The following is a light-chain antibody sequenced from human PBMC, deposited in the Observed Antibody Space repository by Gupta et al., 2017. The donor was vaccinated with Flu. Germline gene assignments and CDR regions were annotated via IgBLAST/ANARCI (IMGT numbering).Light chain of an antibody. V-gene: IGLV3-21*03. CDR1: NVGSKS. CDR3: QVWDSSSDHQV. Sequence: NTVRSSSGGSNVGSKSVHWYQQQPGPAPVLLVYDDRDRHSGCPERFSASNSESTATMTTSRVEAGDEADYYCQVWDSSSDHQVFGGGTKLTVL. CDR2: DDR. J-gene: IGLJ3*02.